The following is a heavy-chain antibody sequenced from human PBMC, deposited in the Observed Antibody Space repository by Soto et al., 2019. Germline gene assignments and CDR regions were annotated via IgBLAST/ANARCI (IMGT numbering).Heavy chain of an antibody. CDR1: GYTFTSYA. Sequence: QVQLVQSGVEVKKPGASVKVSCKASGYTFTSYAISWVRQATGQGLEWMGWISAYNGNTNYAQNLRGRVTMTTDAYTSTAYMELRSLRYEDTAMYYCARDFTGWPPDGVDSWGQGTQVTVSS. V-gene: IGHV1-18*01. CDR3: ARDFTGWPPDGVDS. J-gene: IGHJ4*02. D-gene: IGHD2-8*01. CDR2: ISAYNGNT.